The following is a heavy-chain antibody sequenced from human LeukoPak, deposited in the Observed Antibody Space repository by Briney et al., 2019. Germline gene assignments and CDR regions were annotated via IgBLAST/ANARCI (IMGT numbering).Heavy chain of an antibody. CDR2: IYHSGST. V-gene: IGHV4-34*01. D-gene: IGHD3-10*01. Sequence: SETLSLTCAVYGGTFSGYYWSWIRQPPGKGLEWIGSIYHSGSTYYNPSLKSRVTISVDTSKNQFSLKLSSVTAADTAVYYCASHYYGSGSQTGDYYYMDVWGKGTTVTVSS. J-gene: IGHJ6*03. CDR1: GGTFSGYY. CDR3: ASHYYGSGSQTGDYYYMDV.